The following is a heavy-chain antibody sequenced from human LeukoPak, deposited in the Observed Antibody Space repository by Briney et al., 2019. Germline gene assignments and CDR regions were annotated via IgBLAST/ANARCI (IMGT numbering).Heavy chain of an antibody. V-gene: IGHV3-11*01. CDR3: AREFSATWAAGYYMDV. Sequence: GGSLRLSCAASGFTFSDYYMSWIRQAPGKGLEWVSYISSSGSTIYYADSVKGRFTISRDNAKNSLYLQMNSLRAEDTAVYYCAREFSATWAAGYYMDVWGKGTTVTISS. J-gene: IGHJ6*03. CDR1: GFTFSDYY. D-gene: IGHD2-15*01. CDR2: ISSSGSTI.